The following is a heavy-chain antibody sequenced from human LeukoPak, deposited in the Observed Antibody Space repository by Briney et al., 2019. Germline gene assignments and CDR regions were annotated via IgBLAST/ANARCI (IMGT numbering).Heavy chain of an antibody. CDR1: GGSINSHSYY. D-gene: IGHD5-24*01. J-gene: IGHJ4*02. V-gene: IGHV4-39*01. CDR3: VRHISTNTGYFDS. CDR2: VYYDGTS. Sequence: SETLSLTCTVSGGSINSHSYYWGWIRQPPGKGLEWIGSVYYDGTSYSNPSLTSRAAVFVDTSRDEFSLDLSFVTAADTAVYCCVRHISTNTGYFDSCGQGTLVSVSS.